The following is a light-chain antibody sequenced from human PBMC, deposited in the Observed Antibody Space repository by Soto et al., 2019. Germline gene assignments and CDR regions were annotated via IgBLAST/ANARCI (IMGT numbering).Light chain of an antibody. CDR3: SSYISSSTLV. CDR1: SSDVGGYNY. CDR2: DVN. J-gene: IGLJ2*01. V-gene: IGLV2-14*01. Sequence: QSVLTQPASVSGSPGQSITISCTGTSSDVGGYNYVSWYQQHPGIAPKLMIYDVNNRPSGVSNRFSGSSSGNTASLTISGLQAEDEADYYCSSYISSSTLVFGGGTKLTVL.